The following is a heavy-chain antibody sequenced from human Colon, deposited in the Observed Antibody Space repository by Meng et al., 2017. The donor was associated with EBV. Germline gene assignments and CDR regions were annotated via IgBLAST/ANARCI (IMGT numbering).Heavy chain of an antibody. V-gene: IGHV4-34*01. CDR1: GGSFSDSY. Sequence: QGRLQQGGAGLLKPSETLSLTCTVYGGSFSDSYWTWIRQPPGKGLEWIGEINHVGSTTYNPSLKSRVTISVDTSKNQFSLKLSSVTAADAAVYYCASSDCSGGTCYLDCWGQGTLVTVSS. CDR3: ASSDCSGGTCYLDC. D-gene: IGHD2-15*01. J-gene: IGHJ4*02. CDR2: INHVGST.